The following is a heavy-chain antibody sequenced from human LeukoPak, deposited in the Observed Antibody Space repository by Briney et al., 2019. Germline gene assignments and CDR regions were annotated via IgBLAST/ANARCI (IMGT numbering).Heavy chain of an antibody. Sequence: PGGSLRLSCAASGFTFSSYSLNWVRQAPGKGLEWVSSISSSSSYIYYADSVKGRFTISRDNAKNSLYLQMNSLRAEDTAVYYCAFESIAAHNWFDPWGQGTLVTVSS. CDR2: ISSSSSYI. CDR3: AFESIAAHNWFDP. CDR1: GFTFSSYS. J-gene: IGHJ5*02. D-gene: IGHD6-6*01. V-gene: IGHV3-21*04.